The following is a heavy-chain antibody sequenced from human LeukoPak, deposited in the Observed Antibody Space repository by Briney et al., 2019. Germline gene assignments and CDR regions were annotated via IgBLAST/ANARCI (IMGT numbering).Heavy chain of an antibody. D-gene: IGHD4-17*01. CDR2: ISYDGSNK. V-gene: IGHV3-30*04. J-gene: IGHJ4*02. CDR1: GCTFSSYA. Sequence: GRSLRLSCAASGCTFSSYAMHWVRKAPGKGLEWVAVISYDGSNKYYADSVKGRFTIARDNSKNTLYLQMNSLRAEDTAVYYCARHLNSFDYGDYAIDFYFDYWGQGTLVTVSS. CDR3: ARHLNSFDYGDYAIDFYFDY.